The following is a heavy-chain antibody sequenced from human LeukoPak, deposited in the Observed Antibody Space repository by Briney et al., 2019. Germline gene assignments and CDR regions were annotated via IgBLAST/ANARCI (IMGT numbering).Heavy chain of an antibody. D-gene: IGHD2-15*01. CDR1: GFTFSSYW. CDR2: IKQDGSEK. V-gene: IGHV3-7*04. Sequence: GGSLRLSCAASGFTFSSYWMSWVRQAPGKGLEWVANIKQDGSEKYYVDSAKGRFTISRDNAKNSLYLQMNSLRAEDTAVYYCATELVVVAATLDVWGQGTTVTVSS. J-gene: IGHJ6*02. CDR3: ATELVVVAATLDV.